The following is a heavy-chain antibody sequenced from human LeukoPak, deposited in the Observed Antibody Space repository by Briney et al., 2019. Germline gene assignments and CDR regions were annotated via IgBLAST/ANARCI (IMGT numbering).Heavy chain of an antibody. J-gene: IGHJ5*02. CDR2: ISSSSSYI. CDR3: ARHAPNRYYDSSGRGWFDP. CDR1: GFTFSSYS. V-gene: IGHV3-21*04. Sequence: GGSLRLSCAASGFTFSSYSMNWVRQAPGKGLEWVSSISSSSSYIYYADSVKGRFTISRDNAKNSLYLQMNSLRAEDTAVYYCARHAPNRYYDSSGRGWFDPWGQGTLVTVSS. D-gene: IGHD3-22*01.